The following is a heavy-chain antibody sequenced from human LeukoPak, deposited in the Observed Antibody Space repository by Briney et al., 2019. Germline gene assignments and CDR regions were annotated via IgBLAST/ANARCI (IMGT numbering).Heavy chain of an antibody. CDR1: GYTLTELS. J-gene: IGHJ3*02. Sequence: ASVKVSFKVSGYTLTELSMHWVRQAPGKGLEWMGGFDPEDGETIYAQKFQGRVTMTDDTSTDTAYMELSSLRSEDTAVYYCATSEYCSSTSCYYDAFDIWGQGTMVTVSS. CDR2: FDPEDGET. CDR3: ATSEYCSSTSCYYDAFDI. V-gene: IGHV1-24*01. D-gene: IGHD2-2*01.